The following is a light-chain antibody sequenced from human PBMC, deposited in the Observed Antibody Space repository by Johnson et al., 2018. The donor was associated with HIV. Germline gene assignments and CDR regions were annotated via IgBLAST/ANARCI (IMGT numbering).Light chain of an antibody. Sequence: QSVLTQPPSVSAAPGKKVTISCSGSSSNIGNNYVSWYQQLPGTAPKLLIYENNKRPSGIPDRFSGSKYGTSATLGITGLQSGDEADYDCGTWESSLSAPYFFGTGTKVSVL. CDR1: SSNIGNNY. CDR3: GTWESSLSAPYF. V-gene: IGLV1-51*02. J-gene: IGLJ1*01. CDR2: ENN.